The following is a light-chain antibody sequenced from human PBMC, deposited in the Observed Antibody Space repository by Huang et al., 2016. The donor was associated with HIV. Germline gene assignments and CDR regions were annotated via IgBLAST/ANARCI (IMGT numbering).Light chain of an antibody. J-gene: IGKJ4*01. CDR1: QSVLYSSNNKNY. V-gene: IGKV4-1*01. Sequence: DIVMTQSPDSLAVSLGERATINCKSSQSVLYSSNNKNYLAWYQQKPGQPPKLLIYWASTRESGVPDRFRGSGSGTDFTLTISSLQAEDVAVYYWQQYYSTLSFGGGTKVEIK. CDR2: WAS. CDR3: QQYYSTLS.